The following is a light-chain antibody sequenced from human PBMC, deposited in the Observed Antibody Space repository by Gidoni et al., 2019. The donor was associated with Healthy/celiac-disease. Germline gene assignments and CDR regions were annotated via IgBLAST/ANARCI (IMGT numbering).Light chain of an antibody. J-gene: IGKJ1*01. CDR2: GAS. Sequence: EIVMTQSPATLSVSPGERATLSCRASQSVSSNLAWYQQKPGQAPRLLIYGASTRATGIPARFSGSGSGTEFTLTISSLQSEDFAVYYCQQYNNWPPVSFGQGTKVEIK. CDR1: QSVSSN. CDR3: QQYNNWPPVS. V-gene: IGKV3-15*01.